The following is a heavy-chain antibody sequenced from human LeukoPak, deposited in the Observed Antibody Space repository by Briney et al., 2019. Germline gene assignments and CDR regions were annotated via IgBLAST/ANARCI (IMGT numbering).Heavy chain of an antibody. CDR3: ARDQSSGWDVVGYYFDY. Sequence: TGGSLRLSCAASGFTFSSYAMHWVRQAPGKGLEYVSAISSNGGSTYYANSVKGRFTISRDNSKNTLYLQMGSLRAEDMAVYYCARDQSSGWDVVGYYFDYWGQGTLVTVSS. CDR2: ISSNGGST. V-gene: IGHV3-64*01. CDR1: GFTFSSYA. D-gene: IGHD6-19*01. J-gene: IGHJ4*02.